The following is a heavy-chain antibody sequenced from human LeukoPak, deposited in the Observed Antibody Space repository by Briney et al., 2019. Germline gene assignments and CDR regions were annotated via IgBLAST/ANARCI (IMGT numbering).Heavy chain of an antibody. CDR2: INPSSGAT. CDR1: GYAFTDYY. D-gene: IGHD1-26*01. Sequence: VASVKVSCKASGYAFTDYYMHWVRQAPGQGREWMGWINPSSGATNYAQKFQGRVTMTRDTSISTAYMELSRLRSDDTAVFYCARWSGSSGNWGQGTLVTVSS. CDR3: ARWSGSSGN. V-gene: IGHV1-2*02. J-gene: IGHJ4*02.